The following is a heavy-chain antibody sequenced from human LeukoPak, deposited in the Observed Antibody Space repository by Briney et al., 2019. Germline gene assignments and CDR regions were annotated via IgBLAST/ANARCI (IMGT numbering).Heavy chain of an antibody. D-gene: IGHD6-19*01. V-gene: IGHV3-15*01. Sequence: PGGSLRLSCAASGFTFSNAWMSWVRQAPGKGLEWVGRIKSKTDGGTTDYAAPVKGRFTISRDDSKNTLYLQMNSLKTEDTAVYYCAKPLDAVAGTWSRYYYYGMDVWGQGTTVTVSS. J-gene: IGHJ6*02. CDR1: GFTFSNAW. CDR2: IKSKTDGGTT. CDR3: AKPLDAVAGTWSRYYYYGMDV.